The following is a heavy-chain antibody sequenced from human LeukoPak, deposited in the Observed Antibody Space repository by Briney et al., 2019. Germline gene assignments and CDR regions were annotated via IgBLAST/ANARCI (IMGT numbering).Heavy chain of an antibody. D-gene: IGHD6-19*01. CDR2: IYYSGST. J-gene: IGHJ4*02. Sequence: SQTLSLTCTVSGGSISSYYWSWIRQPPGKGLEWIGYIYYSGSTNYNPSLKSRVTISVDTSKNQFSLKLSSVTAADTAVYYCARVGSGSGYFDYWGQGTLVTVSS. CDR1: GGSISSYY. CDR3: ARVGSGSGYFDY. V-gene: IGHV4-59*01.